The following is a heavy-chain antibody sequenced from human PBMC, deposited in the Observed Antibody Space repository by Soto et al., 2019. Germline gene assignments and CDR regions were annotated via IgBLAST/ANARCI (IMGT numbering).Heavy chain of an antibody. CDR1: GYTFTSYA. V-gene: IGHV1-3*01. Sequence: ASVKVSCKASGYTFTSYAMHWVRQAPGQRLEWMGWINAGNGNTKYSQKFQGRVTITRDTSASTAYTELSSLRSEDTAVYYCARAVGYYYGMDVWGQGTTVTVSS. CDR3: ARAVGYYYGMDV. J-gene: IGHJ6*02. CDR2: INAGNGNT.